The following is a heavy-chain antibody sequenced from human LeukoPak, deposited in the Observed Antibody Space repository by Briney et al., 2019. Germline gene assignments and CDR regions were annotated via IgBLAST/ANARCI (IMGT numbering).Heavy chain of an antibody. V-gene: IGHV2-5*02. Sequence: SGPTLVNPTQTLTLTCTFSGFSLSTSGVGVGWIRQPPGKALEWLALIYWDDDKRYSPSLKSRLTITKDTSKNQAVLTMTNMDPVDTATYYCAHRQWVYSRGWFDPWGQGTLVTVSS. CDR3: AHRQWVYSRGWFDP. J-gene: IGHJ5*02. D-gene: IGHD6-13*01. CDR2: IYWDDDK. CDR1: GFSLSTSGVG.